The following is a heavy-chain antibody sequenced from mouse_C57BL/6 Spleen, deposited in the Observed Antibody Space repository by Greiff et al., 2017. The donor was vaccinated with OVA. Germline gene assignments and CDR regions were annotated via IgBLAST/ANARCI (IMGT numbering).Heavy chain of an antibody. CDR3: AREGYGNFDY. Sequence: EVKLVESGGGLVKPGGSLKLSCAASGFTISDYGMHWVRQAPEKGLEWVAYISSGSSTIYYADTVKGRFTISRDNAKNTLFLQMTSLRSEDTAMNYCAREGYGNFDYWGQGTTLTVSS. CDR2: ISSGSSTI. V-gene: IGHV5-17*01. J-gene: IGHJ2*01. D-gene: IGHD2-1*01. CDR1: GFTISDYG.